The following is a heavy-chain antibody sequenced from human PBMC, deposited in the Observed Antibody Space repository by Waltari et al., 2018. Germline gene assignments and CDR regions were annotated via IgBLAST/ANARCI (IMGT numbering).Heavy chain of an antibody. CDR1: GFTFSSYS. CDR3: ARAGGQLWYFDY. J-gene: IGHJ4*02. D-gene: IGHD5-18*01. CDR2: ISSSSSYI. Sequence: EVQLVESGGGLVKPGGSLRLSCAASGFTFSSYSMNWVRQAPGKGLEWVSSISSSSSYIYYADSVKGRFTISRDNAKNSLYLQMNSLRAEDTAVYYCARAGGQLWYFDYWGQGTLVTVSS. V-gene: IGHV3-21*01.